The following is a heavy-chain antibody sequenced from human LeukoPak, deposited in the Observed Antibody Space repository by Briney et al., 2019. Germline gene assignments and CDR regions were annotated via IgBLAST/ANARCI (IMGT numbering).Heavy chain of an antibody. D-gene: IGHD4-17*01. CDR1: GFTFSTYP. CDR2: ISSGSGYI. V-gene: IGHV3-21*01. J-gene: IGHJ4*02. CDR3: ARGYGDYGKYYFDS. Sequence: GGSLRLSCAASGFTFSTYPMNWARQAPGKGLEWVSSISSGSGYIYYADSVKGRFTISRDNAKNSLYLQVNSLRAEDTAVYYCARGYGDYGKYYFDSWGQGTLVTVSS.